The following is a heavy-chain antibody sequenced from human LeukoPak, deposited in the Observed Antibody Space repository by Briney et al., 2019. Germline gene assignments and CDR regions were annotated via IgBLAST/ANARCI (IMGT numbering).Heavy chain of an antibody. Sequence: GGTLRLSCAASGFTFSSYGMSWVRQAPGKGLEWVSAISGSGGSTYYADSVKGRFTISRDNSKNTLYLEMNSLRADDTAVYYCAKDRPTVYSSSWLHFLDSWGQGTLVTVSS. CDR3: AKDRPTVYSSSWLHFLDS. CDR1: GFTFSSYG. V-gene: IGHV3-23*01. D-gene: IGHD6-13*01. J-gene: IGHJ4*02. CDR2: ISGSGGST.